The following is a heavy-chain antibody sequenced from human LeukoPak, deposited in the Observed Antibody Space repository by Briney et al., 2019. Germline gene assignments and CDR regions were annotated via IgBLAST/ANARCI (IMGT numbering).Heavy chain of an antibody. CDR3: ARDQGVTYSSGPADAFDI. V-gene: IGHV4-39*07. D-gene: IGHD6-19*01. CDR2: VYYSGST. J-gene: IGHJ3*02. CDR1: GGSISSSSYY. Sequence: SETLSLTCTVSGGSISSSSYYWGWIRQPPGKGLEWIGSVYYSGSTYYNPSLKSRVTISVDTSKNQFSLKLSSVTAADTAVYYCARDQGVTYSSGPADAFDIWGQGTMVTVSS.